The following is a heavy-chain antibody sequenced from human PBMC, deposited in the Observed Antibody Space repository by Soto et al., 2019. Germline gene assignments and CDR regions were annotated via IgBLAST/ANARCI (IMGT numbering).Heavy chain of an antibody. CDR3: ARADGDGYNVEGP. CDR1: GGSVSSGSYY. CDR2: IYYSGST. J-gene: IGHJ5*02. Sequence: PSETLSLTCTVSGGSVSSGSYYWSWIRQPPGKGLEWIGYIYYSGSTNYNPSLKSRVTISVDTSKNQFSLKLSSVTAADTAVYYCARADGDGYNVEGPWGQGTLVTVSS. V-gene: IGHV4-61*01. D-gene: IGHD5-12*01.